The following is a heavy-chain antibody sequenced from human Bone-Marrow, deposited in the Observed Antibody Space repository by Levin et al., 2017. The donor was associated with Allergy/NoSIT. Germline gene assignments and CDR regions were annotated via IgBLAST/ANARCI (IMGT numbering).Heavy chain of an antibody. D-gene: IGHD3-10*01. CDR2: IRENGNEM. V-gene: IGHV3-7*01. J-gene: IGHJ3*01. Sequence: PGGSLRLSCAASGFTFNSYWMTWVRQAPGKGLEWVANIRENGNEMHYLDSVKGRFTISRDNAKNSLYLQMDNLSAEDTGVYYCARDVWFGELANNDAFDSWGQGTMVTVSS. CDR3: ARDVWFGELANNDAFDS. CDR1: GFTFNSYW.